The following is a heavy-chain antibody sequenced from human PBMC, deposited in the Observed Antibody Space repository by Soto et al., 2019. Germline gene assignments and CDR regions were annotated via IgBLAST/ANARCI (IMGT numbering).Heavy chain of an antibody. CDR3: AKGLDSRTQRYSVPLT. CDR1: GFTFSSYA. V-gene: IGHV3-23*01. D-gene: IGHD5-12*01. CDR2: ISGSGGST. Sequence: EVQLLESGGGLVQPGGSLRLSCAASGFTFSSYAMSWVRQAPGKGLEWVSAISGSGGSTYYADSVKGRFTISRDNSKNTLYLQMNSLRAEDTAVYYCAKGLDSRTQRYSVPLTWGQGTLVTVSS. J-gene: IGHJ4*02.